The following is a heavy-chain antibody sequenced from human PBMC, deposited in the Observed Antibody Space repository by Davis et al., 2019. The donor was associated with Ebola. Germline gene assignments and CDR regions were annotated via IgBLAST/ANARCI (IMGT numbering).Heavy chain of an antibody. V-gene: IGHV4-31*02. CDR1: GFTFSNSA. Sequence: SCAASGFTFSNSAMTWIRQHPGKGLECIGYIYYSGSTYYNPSLKSRVTISVDTSKNQFSLKLSSVTAADTAVYYCARGDIVVVPAALLHYYYGMDVWGQGTTVTVSS. D-gene: IGHD2-2*01. J-gene: IGHJ6*02. CDR3: ARGDIVVVPAALLHYYYGMDV. CDR2: IYYSGST.